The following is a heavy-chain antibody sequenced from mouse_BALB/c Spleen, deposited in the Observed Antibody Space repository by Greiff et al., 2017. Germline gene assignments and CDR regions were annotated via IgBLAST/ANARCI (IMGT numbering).Heavy chain of an antibody. Sequence: EVKLMESGAELVKPGASVKLSCTASGFNIKDTYMHWVKQRPEQGLEWIGRIDPANGNTKYDPKFQGKATITADTSSNTAYLQLSSLTSEDTAVYYCARGHRLHYYAMDYWGQGTSVTVSS. CDR1: GFNIKDTY. D-gene: IGHD2-14*01. J-gene: IGHJ4*01. V-gene: IGHV14-3*02. CDR3: ARGHRLHYYAMDY. CDR2: IDPANGNT.